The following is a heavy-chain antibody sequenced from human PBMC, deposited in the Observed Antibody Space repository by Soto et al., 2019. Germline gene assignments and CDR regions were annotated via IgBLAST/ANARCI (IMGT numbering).Heavy chain of an antibody. Sequence: GGSLRLSCAASGFTFSSYAMSWVRQAPGKGLEWVSAISGSGGSTYYADSVKGRFTISRDNSKKTLYLQMNSLKAEDTAVYYCANNAQLTNQLYSGYADFDYWGQGTLVTVSS. D-gene: IGHD5-12*01. J-gene: IGHJ4*02. CDR1: GFTFSSYA. CDR2: ISGSGGST. V-gene: IGHV3-23*01. CDR3: ANNAQLTNQLYSGYADFDY.